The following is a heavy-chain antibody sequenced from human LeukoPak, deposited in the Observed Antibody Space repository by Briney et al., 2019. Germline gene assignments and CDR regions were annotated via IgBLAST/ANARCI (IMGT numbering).Heavy chain of an antibody. V-gene: IGHV4-61*08. CDR2: IYYSGST. CDR1: GGSISSGGYY. CDR3: ARSHYYGSGSYYLDNYYYYGMDV. J-gene: IGHJ6*02. Sequence: SETLSLTCTVSGGSISSGGYYWSWIRQPPGKGLEWIGYIYYSGSTNYNPSLKSRVTISVDTSKNQFSLKLSSVTAADTAVYYCARSHYYGSGSYYLDNYYYYGMDVWGQGTTVTVSS. D-gene: IGHD3-10*01.